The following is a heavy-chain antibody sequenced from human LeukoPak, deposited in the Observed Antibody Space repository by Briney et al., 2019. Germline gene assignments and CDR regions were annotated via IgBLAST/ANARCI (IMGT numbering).Heavy chain of an antibody. V-gene: IGHV1-69*01. CDR1: GGTFSSYA. D-gene: IGHD5-18*01. Sequence: GSSVKVSCKASGGTFSSYAISWVRQTPGQGLEWMGGIIPIFGTANYAQKFQGRVTITADESTSTAYMELSSLRSEDTAVYYCARGNSYGADFDYWGQGTLVTVSS. CDR3: ARGNSYGADFDY. J-gene: IGHJ4*02. CDR2: IIPIFGTA.